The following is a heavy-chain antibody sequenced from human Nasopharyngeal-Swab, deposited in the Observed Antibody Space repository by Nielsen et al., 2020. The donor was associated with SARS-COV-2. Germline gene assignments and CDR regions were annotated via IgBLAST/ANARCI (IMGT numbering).Heavy chain of an antibody. CDR3: ARDQGAAARWII. J-gene: IGHJ4*02. Sequence: ASVKVSCRASGYTFTGYYMHWVRQAPGQGLEWMGRINPNSGGTNYAQKFQGRVTMTRDTSISTAYMELSRLRSDDTAVYYCARDQGAAARWIIWGQGTLVTVSS. V-gene: IGHV1-2*06. CDR2: INPNSGGT. D-gene: IGHD6-6*01. CDR1: GYTFTGYY.